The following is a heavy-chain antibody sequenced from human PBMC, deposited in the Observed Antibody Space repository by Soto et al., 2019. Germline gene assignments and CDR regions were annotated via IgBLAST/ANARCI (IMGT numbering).Heavy chain of an antibody. D-gene: IGHD3-3*01. J-gene: IGHJ5*02. CDR1: GGAISGYY. Sequence: SETLSLTCTVSGGAISGYYWTWIRQPAGKGLEWIGRIYSSGTTKYNPSLQSRVNMSLDTSKNQFSLRLTSVTAADTAVSYCARGQRFSDWFDPWGQGTLVTVSS. CDR2: IYSSGTT. V-gene: IGHV4-4*07. CDR3: ARGQRFSDWFDP.